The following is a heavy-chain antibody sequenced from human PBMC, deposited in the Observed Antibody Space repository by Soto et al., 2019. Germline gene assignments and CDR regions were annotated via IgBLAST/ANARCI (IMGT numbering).Heavy chain of an antibody. CDR2: FYYSGST. CDR3: VRHAQWIIRAY. Sequence: SETLSLTCTVSGGSISSYYWSWIRQPPGKGLEWIGCFYYSGSTNYNPSLKSRVTISADTSKNQFSLKLSSVTAADTAVYYCVRHAQWIIRAYWGQGSLVTVSS. V-gene: IGHV4-59*08. CDR1: GGSISSYY. D-gene: IGHD5-12*01. J-gene: IGHJ4*02.